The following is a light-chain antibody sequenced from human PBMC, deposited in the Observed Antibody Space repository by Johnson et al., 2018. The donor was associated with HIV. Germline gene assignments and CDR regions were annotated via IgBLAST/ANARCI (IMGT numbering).Light chain of an antibody. V-gene: IGLV1-51*01. Sequence: QSALTQPPSVSAAPGQKVTISCSGSSSNIGNNYVSWYQQFPGTAPKLVIYDNSKRPSGIPDRFSGSKSGTSATLGITGLQTGDEADYFCGTWYSLSATDVFGIGTKVTVL. CDR3: GTWYSLSATDV. J-gene: IGLJ1*01. CDR1: SSNIGNNY. CDR2: DNS.